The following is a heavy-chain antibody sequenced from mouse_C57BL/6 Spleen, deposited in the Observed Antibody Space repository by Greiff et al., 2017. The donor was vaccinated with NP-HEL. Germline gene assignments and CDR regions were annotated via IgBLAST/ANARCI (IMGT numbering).Heavy chain of an antibody. D-gene: IGHD1-1*01. CDR1: GFTFSSYT. J-gene: IGHJ1*03. CDR2: ISGGGGNT. CDR3: ARSTVVATGYFDV. Sequence: EVQWVESGGGLVKPGGSLKLSCAASGFTFSSYTMSWVRQTPEKRLEWVATISGGGGNTYYPDSVKGRFTISRDNAKNTLYLQMSSLRSEDTALYYCARSTVVATGYFDVWGTGTTVTVSS. V-gene: IGHV5-9*01.